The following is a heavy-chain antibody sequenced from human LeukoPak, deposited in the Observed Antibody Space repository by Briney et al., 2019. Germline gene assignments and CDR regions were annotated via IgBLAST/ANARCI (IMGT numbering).Heavy chain of an antibody. Sequence: SETLSLTCSVSGGSINGGSYYWSWIRQPAGKPLEWIGHIFTTGSTSYNPSLRTRVTISEDSSKDQFSLNLKSVTAADTAVYYCARGRRYSPYGSGSYYNKNWFDPWGQGTLVTVSS. J-gene: IGHJ5*02. D-gene: IGHD3-10*01. V-gene: IGHV4-61*09. CDR1: GGSINGGSYY. CDR3: ARGRRYSPYGSGSYYNKNWFDP. CDR2: IFTTGST.